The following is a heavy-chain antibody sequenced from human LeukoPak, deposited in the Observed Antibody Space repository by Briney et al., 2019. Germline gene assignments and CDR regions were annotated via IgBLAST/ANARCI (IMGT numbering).Heavy chain of an antibody. D-gene: IGHD3-9*01. CDR3: ARSPRPHYDILTGYYRAAYYFDY. V-gene: IGHV3-23*01. CDR1: GFIFSNYA. CDR2: FSGSGGST. Sequence: GGSLRLSCAASGFIFSNYAMSWVRQAPGKGLQWVSAFSGSGGSTYYADSVKGRFTISRDNAKNSLYLQMNSLRAEDTAVYYCARSPRPHYDILTGYYRAAYYFDYWGQGTLVTVSS. J-gene: IGHJ4*02.